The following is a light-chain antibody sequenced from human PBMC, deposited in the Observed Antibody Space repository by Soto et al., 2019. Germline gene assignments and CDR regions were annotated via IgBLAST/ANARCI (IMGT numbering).Light chain of an antibody. CDR3: QTWGAGIQV. CDR2: VDTEGSH. J-gene: IGLJ3*02. CDR1: SGHSNYA. V-gene: IGLV4-69*01. Sequence: QPVLTQSPSASASLGASVKLTCTLSSGHSNYAIAWHQQQPEKGPRYLMKVDTEGSHNKGDGIPDRFSGSSSGAERYLTISSLQSEDEADYYCQTWGAGIQVFGGGTKVTVL.